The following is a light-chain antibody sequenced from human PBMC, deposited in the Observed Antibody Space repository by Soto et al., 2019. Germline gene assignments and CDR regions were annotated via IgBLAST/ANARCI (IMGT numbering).Light chain of an antibody. J-gene: IGKJ1*01. V-gene: IGKV1-6*01. CDR2: GAS. CDR3: LHGYTYPWT. Sequence: IQMTQSPASLSASVGDRATITCRASQGISNELAWYQQRPGKAPKVLIYGASNLQSGVPSRFSGSASGTDFTLTISSLEPEDFATYYCLHGYTYPWTFGQGTKVEMK. CDR1: QGISNE.